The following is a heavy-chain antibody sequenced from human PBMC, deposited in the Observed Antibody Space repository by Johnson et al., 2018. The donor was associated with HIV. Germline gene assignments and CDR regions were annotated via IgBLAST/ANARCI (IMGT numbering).Heavy chain of an antibody. D-gene: IGHD1-26*01. V-gene: IGHV3-30*04. Sequence: QVQLVESGGGVVQPGRSLRLSCVASRFTFSSFAMHWVRQAPGKGLEWVAVISYDGSDKYSADSVKGRFTISRDSSKNTLYLQMSSLRAEDTAVYYCARGRPRWGPLWGGAFDFWGQGTMVTVSS. CDR2: ISYDGSDK. CDR3: ARGRPRWGPLWGGAFDF. CDR1: RFTFSSFA. J-gene: IGHJ3*01.